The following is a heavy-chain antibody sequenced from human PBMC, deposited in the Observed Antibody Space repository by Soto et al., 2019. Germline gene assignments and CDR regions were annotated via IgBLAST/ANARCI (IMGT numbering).Heavy chain of an antibody. Sequence: SETLSLTCAVSGGSISSSNWWSWVRQPPGKGLEWIGEIYHSGSTNYNPSLKSRVTISVDKSKNQFSLKLSSVTAADTAVYYCARVLLSSSGYYYYFDYWGQGTLVTVSS. CDR3: ARVLLSSSGYYYYFDY. CDR1: GGSISSSNW. V-gene: IGHV4-4*02. CDR2: IYHSGST. D-gene: IGHD3-22*01. J-gene: IGHJ4*02.